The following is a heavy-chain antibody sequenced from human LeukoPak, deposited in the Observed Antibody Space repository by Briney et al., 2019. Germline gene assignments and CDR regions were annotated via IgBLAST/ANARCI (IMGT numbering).Heavy chain of an antibody. D-gene: IGHD6-13*01. J-gene: IGHJ4*02. V-gene: IGHV3-23*01. CDR2: IFGSGGST. CDR1: GFTFSSYA. Sequence: PGGSLRLSCAASGFTFSSYAMYWVRQAPGKGREWVSGIFGSGGSTHYADPVKGRATISRDNSKNTMYLQMNSLRAEDTAVYYCAKDLGSSWYYFDYWGQGTLVTVSS. CDR3: AKDLGSSWYYFDY.